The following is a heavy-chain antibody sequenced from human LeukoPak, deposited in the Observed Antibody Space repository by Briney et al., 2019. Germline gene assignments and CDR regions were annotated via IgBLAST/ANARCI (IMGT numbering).Heavy chain of an antibody. CDR3: ASFSGWLVV. CDR1: GGSFSGYY. J-gene: IGHJ6*02. Sequence: SETLSLTCAVYGGSFSGYYWSWIRQPPGKRLEWIGEINQSGGTNYNPSLRSRVSISVDTSKNQFSLKLSSMTAADTAVYYCASFSGWLVVWGQGTTVTVSS. V-gene: IGHV4-34*01. CDR2: INQSGGT. D-gene: IGHD6-19*01.